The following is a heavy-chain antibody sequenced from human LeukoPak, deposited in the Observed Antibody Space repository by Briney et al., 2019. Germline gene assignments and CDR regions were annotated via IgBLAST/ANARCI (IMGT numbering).Heavy chain of an antibody. Sequence: GASVKVSCKASGYTFTSYAMNWVRQAPGQGLEWMGWINTNTGNPTYAQGFTGRFVFSLDTSVSTAYLQISSLKAEDTAMYYCARGRLPYYYYYGMDVWGQGTTVTVSS. V-gene: IGHV7-4-1*02. CDR1: GYTFTSYA. CDR2: INTNTGNP. CDR3: ARGRLPYYYYYGMDV. J-gene: IGHJ6*02. D-gene: IGHD6-25*01.